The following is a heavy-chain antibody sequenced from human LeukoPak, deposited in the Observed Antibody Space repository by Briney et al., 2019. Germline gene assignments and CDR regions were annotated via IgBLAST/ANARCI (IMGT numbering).Heavy chain of an antibody. J-gene: IGHJ4*02. CDR1: GYTFTTYD. CDR2: ISAYNSNT. D-gene: IGHD6-19*01. V-gene: IGHV1-18*01. CDR3: TRGGASSGYDY. Sequence: GASVTVSFKSSGYTFTTYDISWVRQAPGQGLEWVGWISAYNSNTNYAQKDQGRVTMTTDTSTSTAYIELRSLRSDDTAVYYCTRGGASSGYDYGGQGTLVTVS.